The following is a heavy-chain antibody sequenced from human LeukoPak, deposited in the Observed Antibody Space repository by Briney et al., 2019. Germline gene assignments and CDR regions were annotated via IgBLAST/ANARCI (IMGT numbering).Heavy chain of an antibody. D-gene: IGHD3-9*01. J-gene: IGHJ4*02. CDR3: ARDSWGLRYFDWYPKGYFDY. CDR2: ISGSSTYI. Sequence: GGSLRLSCAASGFTFSSYGMNWVRQAPGKGLEWVSSISGSSTYIYYADSLKGRFTIPRDNAKNSLYLQMNSLRAEDTAVYYCARDSWGLRYFDWYPKGYFDYWGQGTLVTVSS. V-gene: IGHV3-21*01. CDR1: GFTFSSYG.